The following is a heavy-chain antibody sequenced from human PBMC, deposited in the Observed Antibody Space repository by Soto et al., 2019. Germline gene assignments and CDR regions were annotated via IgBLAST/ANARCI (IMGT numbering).Heavy chain of an antibody. J-gene: IGHJ4*03. CDR2: INGPGDDI. Sequence: EVRLLEAGGNLVQPGGSLRLSCAASGFTFHNYAMSWVRQALGKGLEWLSSINGPGDDIYYADSVKGRFTISGDNSKNTLYLQMNSLRAEDTALYYCAKKEEYDHVWGKAPLDCGQGTLVIVSS. CDR1: GFTFHNYA. D-gene: IGHD3-16*01. V-gene: IGHV3-23*01. CDR3: AKKEEYDHVWGKAPLD.